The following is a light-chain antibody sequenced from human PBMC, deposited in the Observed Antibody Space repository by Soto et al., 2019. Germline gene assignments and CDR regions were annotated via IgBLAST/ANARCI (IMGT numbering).Light chain of an antibody. CDR1: QSISSY. J-gene: IGKJ1*01. V-gene: IGKV1-39*01. CDR2: AAS. Sequence: IQLTQSPSSLSASVGDRVTITCRASQSISSYLNWYQQKPGKAPKLLIYAASSLQSGVPSRFSGSGSGTEFTLTISSLQPDDFATYYCQQYDSSWTFGQGTKVDIK. CDR3: QQYDSSWT.